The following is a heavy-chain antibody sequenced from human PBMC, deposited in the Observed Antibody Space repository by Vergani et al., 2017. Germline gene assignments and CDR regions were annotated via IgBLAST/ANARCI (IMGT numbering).Heavy chain of an antibody. J-gene: IGHJ4*02. CDR3: ARVLQLERAAGYFDY. CDR1: GGSISSSSYY. D-gene: IGHD1-1*01. CDR2: IYYSGST. V-gene: IGHV4-39*07. Sequence: QLQLQESGPGLVKPSETLSLTCTVSGGSISSSSYYWGWIRQPPGKGLEWIGSIYYSGSTYYNPSLKSRVTISVDTSKNQFSLKLSSVTAADTAVYYCARVLQLERAAGYFDYWGQGTLVTVSS.